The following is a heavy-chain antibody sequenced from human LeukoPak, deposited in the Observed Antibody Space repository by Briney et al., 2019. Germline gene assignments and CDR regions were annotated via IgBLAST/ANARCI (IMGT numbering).Heavy chain of an antibody. V-gene: IGHV4-4*07. CDR3: AREALPGSYYDSSGYYPNYYYYYHMDV. J-gene: IGHJ6*03. Sequence: ASETLSLTCTVSGGSISGFYWSWVRQPAGKGLEWIGRIYTSGITNYSPSLKSRVTISVDKSKNQFSLKLSSVTAADTAVYYCAREALPGSYYDSSGYYPNYYYYYHMDVWNKGTTVTVSS. D-gene: IGHD3-22*01. CDR2: IYTSGIT. CDR1: GGSISGFY.